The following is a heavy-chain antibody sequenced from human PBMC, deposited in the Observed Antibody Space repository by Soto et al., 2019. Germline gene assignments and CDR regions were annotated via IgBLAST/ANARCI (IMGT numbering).Heavy chain of an antibody. CDR1: GDCICRRPSH. J-gene: IGHJ3*02. Sequence: ASETLSLNCSVAGDCICRRPSHQGWIRQPPGKGLEWIASIKYSGTTFYNPSLKSRVTLSVDTSKNQFALKLSSVTAAETAVYYCARHGITGSYYDAFAIWGQGTMVTVSS. CDR2: IKYSGTT. CDR3: ARHGITGSYYDAFAI. V-gene: IGHV4-39*01. D-gene: IGHD1-26*01.